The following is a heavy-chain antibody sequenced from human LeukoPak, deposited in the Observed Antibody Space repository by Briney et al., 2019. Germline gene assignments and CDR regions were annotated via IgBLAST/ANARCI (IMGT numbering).Heavy chain of an antibody. CDR2: INHSGST. D-gene: IGHD3-3*01. Sequence: SETLSLTCAVYGGSFSGYYWSWIRQPPGKRLEWIGEINHSGSTNYNPSLKSRVTISVDTSKNQFSLKLSSVAAADTAVYYCAREKGSDFWSLNWFDPWGQGTLVTVSS. V-gene: IGHV4-34*01. CDR1: GGSFSGYY. CDR3: AREKGSDFWSLNWFDP. J-gene: IGHJ5*02.